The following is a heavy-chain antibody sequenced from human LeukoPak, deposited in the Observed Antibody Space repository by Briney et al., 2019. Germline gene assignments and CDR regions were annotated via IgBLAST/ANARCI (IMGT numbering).Heavy chain of an antibody. J-gene: IGHJ6*03. V-gene: IGHV1-69*05. D-gene: IGHD5-12*01. CDR3: ARALRGYSGFHYYYYYMDV. CDR2: IIPIFGTA. Sequence: ASVKVSCKASGGTFSSYAISWVRQAPGQGLEWMGGIIPIFGTANYAQKFQGRVTITTDESTSTAYMEPSSLRSEDTAVYYCARALRGYSGFHYYYYYMDVWGTGTTVTVSS. CDR1: GGTFSSYA.